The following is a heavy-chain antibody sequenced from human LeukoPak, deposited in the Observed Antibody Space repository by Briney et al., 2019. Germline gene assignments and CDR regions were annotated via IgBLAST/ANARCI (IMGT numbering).Heavy chain of an antibody. J-gene: IGHJ4*02. CDR1: GGSISSYY. CDR3: ARVRGYCSSTSCYMFDY. V-gene: IGHV4-4*07. Sequence: SETLSLTCTVSGGSISSYYWSWIRQPAGKGLEWIGRIYTSGSTSYNPSLKSRVTMSVDTSKNQFSLKLSSVTAADTAVYYCARVRGYCSSTSCYMFDYWGQGTLVTVSS. D-gene: IGHD2-2*02. CDR2: IYTSGST.